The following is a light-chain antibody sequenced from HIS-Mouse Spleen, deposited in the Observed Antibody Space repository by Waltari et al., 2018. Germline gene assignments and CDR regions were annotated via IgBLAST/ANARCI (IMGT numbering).Light chain of an antibody. CDR3: QQFNSYPVT. CDR2: DAS. Sequence: AIQLTQSPSSLSASVGDRVTITCRASQGISSALAWYQQKPGKAPKLLIYDASSLESGVPSRFSGSGSGTDFTLTISSLQPEDFATYYCQQFNSYPVTYGQGTRLEIK. CDR1: QGISSA. V-gene: IGKV1-13*02. J-gene: IGKJ5*01.